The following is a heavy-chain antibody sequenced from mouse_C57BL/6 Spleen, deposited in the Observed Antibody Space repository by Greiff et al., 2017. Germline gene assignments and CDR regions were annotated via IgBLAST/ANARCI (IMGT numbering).Heavy chain of an antibody. D-gene: IGHD1-1*01. J-gene: IGHJ2*01. CDR1: GYAFSSSW. V-gene: IGHV1-82*01. CDR3: ARDYGSHYFDY. Sequence: QVQLQQSGPELVKPGASVKISCKASGYAFSSSWMNWVKQRPGKGLEWIGRIYPGDGDTNYNGKFKGKATLTADKSSSTAYMQLSSLKSEDSAVYFCARDYGSHYFDYWGQGTTLTVSS. CDR2: IYPGDGDT.